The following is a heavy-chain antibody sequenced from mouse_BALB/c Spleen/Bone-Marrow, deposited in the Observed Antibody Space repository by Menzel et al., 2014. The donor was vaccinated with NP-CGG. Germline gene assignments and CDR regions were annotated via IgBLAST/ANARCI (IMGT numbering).Heavy chain of an antibody. CDR1: GFTFSNYW. V-gene: IGHV6-6*02. CDR3: NTGFAY. J-gene: IGHJ3*01. Sequence: EVKVEESGGGLVQPGGSMKLSCVASGFTFSNYWMNWVRRSPEKGLEWVAEIRLKSHNYATRYAESVKGRFTISRDDSKSSVYLQMNNLRAEDSGIYYCNTGFAYWGQGTLVTVSA. CDR2: IRLKSHNYAT.